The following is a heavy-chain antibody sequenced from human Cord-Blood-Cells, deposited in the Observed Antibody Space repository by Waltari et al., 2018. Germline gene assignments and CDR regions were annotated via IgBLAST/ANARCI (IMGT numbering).Heavy chain of an antibody. D-gene: IGHD6-6*01. CDR3: ARPVEYSSSSYFDY. CDR1: GGSFSGYY. Sequence: QVQLQQWGAGLLKPSETLSLTCAVYGGSFSGYYWSWIRQPPGKGLEWNGENNHSGSTNYHPSLKSRVTISVDTSKNQFSLKLSSVTAADTAVYYCARPVEYSSSSYFDYWGQGTLVTVSS. J-gene: IGHJ4*02. V-gene: IGHV4-34*01. CDR2: NNHSGST.